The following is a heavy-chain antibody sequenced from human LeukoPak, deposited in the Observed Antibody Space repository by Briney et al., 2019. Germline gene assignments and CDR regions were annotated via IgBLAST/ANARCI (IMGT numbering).Heavy chain of an antibody. CDR3: VRAGYTYGTLYF. CDR2: IKQDGGDK. J-gene: IGHJ4*02. CDR1: GFTFRDYW. D-gene: IGHD5-18*01. V-gene: IGHV3-7*01. Sequence: GGSLRLSWAASGFTFRDYWMTWVRQAPGKGLEWVADIKQDGGDKNYVDSVKGRFTISRDNAKNSLYLQMDSLRAEDTAVYYCVRAGYTYGTLYFWGQGTLVTVSS.